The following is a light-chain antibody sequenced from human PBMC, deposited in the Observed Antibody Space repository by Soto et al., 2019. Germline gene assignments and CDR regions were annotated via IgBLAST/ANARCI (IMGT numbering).Light chain of an antibody. J-gene: IGLJ2*01. CDR2: EGS. V-gene: IGLV2-23*01. CDR3: CAYAGSSTLV. CDR1: SSDVGSYNL. Sequence: QSVLTQPPSVSGSPAQSITISCTGTSSDVGSYNLVSWYQQYPGKAPKLMIYEGSKRPSGVSYRFSGSKSGNTASLTISGPEDEDEADYNCCAYAGSSTLVFGGGTKLTVL.